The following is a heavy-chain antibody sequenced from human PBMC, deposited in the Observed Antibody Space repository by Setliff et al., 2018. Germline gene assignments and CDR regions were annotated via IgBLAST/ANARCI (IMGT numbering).Heavy chain of an antibody. J-gene: IGHJ4*02. CDR3: ARQGSRPLGSFDY. CDR2: IYYSGTP. CDR1: GGSISSYY. D-gene: IGHD3-10*01. V-gene: IGHV4-59*04. Sequence: SETLSLTCTVSGGSISSYYWTWIRQSPGKGLEWIATIYYSGTPYYHASLKSRHTISVDTSKNQFSLKLNSVTAADTAIYYCARQGSRPLGSFDYWGQGTLVTVSS.